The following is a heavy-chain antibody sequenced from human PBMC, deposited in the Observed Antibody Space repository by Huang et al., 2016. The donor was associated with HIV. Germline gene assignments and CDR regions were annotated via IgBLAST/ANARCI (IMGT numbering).Heavy chain of an antibody. D-gene: IGHD3-10*01. J-gene: IGHJ3*02. Sequence: EVHLVESGGGWVKPGGSLRLSCAASGFTFNNAWMSWVRQVPGKGLEWVGRNKSKTDGGTTDYPAPVKGRFIISRDDSQNTLDLQMNSLKTEDTAVYYCTTLWFGEDAFDIWGQGTMVTVSS. V-gene: IGHV3-15*01. CDR2: NKSKTDGGTT. CDR3: TTLWFGEDAFDI. CDR1: GFTFNNAW.